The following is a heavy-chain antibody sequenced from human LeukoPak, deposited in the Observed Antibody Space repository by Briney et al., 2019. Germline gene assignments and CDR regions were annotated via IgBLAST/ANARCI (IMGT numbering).Heavy chain of an antibody. CDR3: SKDHSSSWYRIDY. J-gene: IGHJ4*02. CDR1: GFTFSSYG. CDR2: ISYDGSNK. Sequence: GGSLRLSCAASGFTFSSYGMHWVRQAPGKGLEWVAVISYDGSNKYYADSVQGRFTISRDNSKNTLYLQMNSLRAEDTAVYYCSKDHSSSWYRIDYWGQGTLVTVSS. V-gene: IGHV3-30*18. D-gene: IGHD6-13*01.